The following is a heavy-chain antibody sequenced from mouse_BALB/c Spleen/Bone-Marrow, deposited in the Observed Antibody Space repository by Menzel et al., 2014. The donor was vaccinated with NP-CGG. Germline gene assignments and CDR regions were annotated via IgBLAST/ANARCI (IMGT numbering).Heavy chain of an antibody. V-gene: IGHV1-84*02. CDR1: GYTFTDYY. D-gene: IGHD1-1*01. J-gene: IGHJ2*01. CDR3: AREPYYGYYFDY. Sequence: QVQLKESGPELVKPGASVKISCKASGYTFTDYYINWVKQKPGQGLEWIGWIYPGSGNTKHNEKFKGKATLTVDTSSSTAYMQLSSLTSEDTAVYFCAREPYYGYYFDYWGQGTTLTVSS. CDR2: IYPGSGNT.